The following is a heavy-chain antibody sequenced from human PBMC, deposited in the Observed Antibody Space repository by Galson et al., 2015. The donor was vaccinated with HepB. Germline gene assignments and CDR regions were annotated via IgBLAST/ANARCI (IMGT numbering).Heavy chain of an antibody. V-gene: IGHV3-23*01. J-gene: IGHJ5*02. Sequence: SLRLSCAASGFTFSSYAMSWVRQAPGKGLEWVSAISGSGGSTYYADSVKDRFTISRDNSKNTLYLQMNSLRAEDTAVYYCAKDRSDAAAVWARSYHRIFGFDPWGQGTLVTVSS. CDR1: GFTFSSYA. D-gene: IGHD6-25*01. CDR2: ISGSGGST. CDR3: AKDRSDAAAVWARSYHRIFGFDP.